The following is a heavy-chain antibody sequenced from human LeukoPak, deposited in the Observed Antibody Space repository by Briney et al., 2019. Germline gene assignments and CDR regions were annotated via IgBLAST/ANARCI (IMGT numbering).Heavy chain of an antibody. CDR3: ARVPAYCGGDCPPY. CDR2: IYYSGST. V-gene: IGHV4-59*08. J-gene: IGHJ4*02. CDR1: GGSISSYY. D-gene: IGHD2-21*02. Sequence: SETLSLTCTVSGGSISSYYWNWIRQPPGKGLEWIGYIYYSGSTYYNPSLKSRVTISVDTSKNQFSLKLSSVTAADTAVYYCARVPAYCGGDCPPYWGQGTLVTVSS.